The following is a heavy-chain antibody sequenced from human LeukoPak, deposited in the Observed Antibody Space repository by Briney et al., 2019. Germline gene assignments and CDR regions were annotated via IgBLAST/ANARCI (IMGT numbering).Heavy chain of an antibody. CDR3: ARGSGSLFDAFDI. J-gene: IGHJ3*02. D-gene: IGHD3-10*01. CDR1: GYTFTGYY. CDR2: INPNSGGT. Sequence: GASVKVSCKASGYTFTGYYMHWVRQAPGQGLEWMGRINPNSGGTNYAQKFQGWVTMTRDTSISTAYMELSRLRSDDTAVYYCARGSGSLFDAFDIWGQGTMVTVSS. V-gene: IGHV1-2*04.